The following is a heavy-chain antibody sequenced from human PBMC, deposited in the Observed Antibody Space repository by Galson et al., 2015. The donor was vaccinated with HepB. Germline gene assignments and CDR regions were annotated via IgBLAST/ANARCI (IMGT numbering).Heavy chain of an antibody. CDR3: SIMVRRSPFDY. J-gene: IGHJ4*02. CDR2: ITEDGSET. Sequence: SLRLSCAASGFTFNTFWMSWVRPTPGTGLEWVATITEDGSETYYVDSVQGRFPLSRDNAKNLLYLQMNSLRDEDTAIYYCSIMVRRSPFDYWGQGTLVSVSS. V-gene: IGHV3-7*01. CDR1: GFTFNTFW. D-gene: IGHD3-10*01.